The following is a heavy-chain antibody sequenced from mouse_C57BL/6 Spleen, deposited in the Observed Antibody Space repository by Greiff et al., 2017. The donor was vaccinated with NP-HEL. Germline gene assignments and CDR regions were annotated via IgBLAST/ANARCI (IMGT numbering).Heavy chain of an antibody. V-gene: IGHV7-3*01. CDR2: IRNKANGYTT. Sequence: DVQLVESGGGLVQPGGSLSLSCAASGFTFTDYYMSWVRQPPGKALEWLGFIRNKANGYTTEYSASVKGRFTISRDNSQSILYLQMNALRAEDSATYYCARYPLTGAWFAYWGQGTLVTVSA. D-gene: IGHD4-1*01. J-gene: IGHJ3*01. CDR1: GFTFTDYY. CDR3: ARYPLTGAWFAY.